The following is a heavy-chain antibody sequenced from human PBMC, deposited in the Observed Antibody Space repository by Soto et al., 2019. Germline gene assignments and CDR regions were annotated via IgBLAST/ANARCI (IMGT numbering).Heavy chain of an antibody. Sequence: QVHLVESGGGVVQPGRSLRLSCAASGFTFSTSTMHWVRQAPGKGLEWVAVIPSDGSSQYYADSVKGRFTISRDNSKNTLYLQVNNLTPEDTAIYYCARLETRGSSARPDYWGQGTLVTVSS. CDR2: IPSDGSSQ. V-gene: IGHV3-30-3*01. CDR3: ARLETRGSSARPDY. CDR1: GFTFSTST. J-gene: IGHJ4*02. D-gene: IGHD3-3*01.